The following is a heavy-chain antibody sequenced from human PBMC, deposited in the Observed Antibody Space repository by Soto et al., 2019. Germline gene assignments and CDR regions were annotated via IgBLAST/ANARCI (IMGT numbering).Heavy chain of an antibody. V-gene: IGHV3-74*02. CDR3: AAIPMVRGPSDY. Sequence: EVRLVESGGGLVQPGGSLRLSCAASGFTFSTYWMHWVRQAPGKGLVWVSRINGDGTTTQYADSVKGRFTLSRDNAKTPLYLQMCTLRGHDTAMYYCAAIPMVRGPSDYWGQGTLGTVSS. D-gene: IGHD3-10*01. J-gene: IGHJ4*02. CDR2: INGDGTTT. CDR1: GFTFSTYW.